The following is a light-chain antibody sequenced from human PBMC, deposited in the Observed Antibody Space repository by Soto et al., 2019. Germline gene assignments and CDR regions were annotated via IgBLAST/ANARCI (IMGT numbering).Light chain of an antibody. CDR2: GNN. CDR1: SYNIGGNY. J-gene: IGLJ3*02. Sequence: TQPPSVSAAPGQKVTISCSGSSYNIGGNYVSWYVQLPGTAPKFLIYGNNKRPSGIPDRFSGSKSGTSATLGITGLQTEDEADYYCATWDSSLGSVVFGGGTKVTVL. V-gene: IGLV1-51*01. CDR3: ATWDSSLGSVV.